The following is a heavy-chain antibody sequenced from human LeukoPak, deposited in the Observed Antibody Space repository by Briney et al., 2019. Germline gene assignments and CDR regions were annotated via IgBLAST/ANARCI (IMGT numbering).Heavy chain of an antibody. CDR3: ARDFNPAGSSSGWSTCKY. CDR2: IKQDGSEK. CDR1: GFTFSSYW. Sequence: GGSLRLPCAASGFTFSSYWMSWVRQAPGKGLEWVANIKQDGSEKYYVDSVKGRFTVSRDNAKNSLFLQMSSLRAEDTAVYYCARDFNPAGSSSGWSTCKYWGQGTLVTVSS. V-gene: IGHV3-7*05. D-gene: IGHD6-19*01. J-gene: IGHJ4*02.